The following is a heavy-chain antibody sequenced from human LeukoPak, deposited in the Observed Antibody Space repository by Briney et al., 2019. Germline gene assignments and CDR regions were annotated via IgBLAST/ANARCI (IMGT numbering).Heavy chain of an antibody. V-gene: IGHV3-23*01. Sequence: GGSLRLSCAASGFTVSSNYMSWVRQAPGKGLEWVSAISGSGGSTYYADSVKGRFTISRDNSKNTLYLQMNSLRAEDTAVYYCAKDLSHDSSGYSYWGQGTLVTVSS. D-gene: IGHD3-22*01. J-gene: IGHJ4*02. CDR3: AKDLSHDSSGYSY. CDR1: GFTVSSNY. CDR2: ISGSGGST.